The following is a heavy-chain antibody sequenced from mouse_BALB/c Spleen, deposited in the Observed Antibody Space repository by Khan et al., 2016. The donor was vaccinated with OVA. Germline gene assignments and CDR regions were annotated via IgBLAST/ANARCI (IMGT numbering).Heavy chain of an antibody. V-gene: IGHV1S41*01. Sequence: DLVKPGASVKLSCKASGYTFTSYWIHWIKQRPGQGLEWIGHISPGSGSDYYNKIFTVKATLTVDTSSPTAYIQLSSPSSEDSAVSFCARGSCHGCGRDAMDYWGQGTSVTGSS. CDR3: ARGSCHGCGRDAMDY. CDR1: GYTFTSYW. D-gene: IGHD6-1*01. CDR2: ISPGSGSD. J-gene: IGHJ4*01.